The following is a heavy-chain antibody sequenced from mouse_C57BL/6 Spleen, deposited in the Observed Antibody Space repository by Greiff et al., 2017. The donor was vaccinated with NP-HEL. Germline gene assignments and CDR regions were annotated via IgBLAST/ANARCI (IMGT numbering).Heavy chain of an antibody. CDR2: ISSGSSTI. CDR3: ARPTVVATDWFAC. Sequence: EVHLVESGGGLVKPGGSLKLSCAASGFTFSDYGMHWVRQAPEKGLEWVAYISSGSSTIYYADTVKGRFTISRDNAKNTLFLQMTSLRSEDTAMYYCARPTVVATDWFACWGQGTLVTVSA. V-gene: IGHV5-17*01. J-gene: IGHJ3*01. D-gene: IGHD1-1*01. CDR1: GFTFSDYG.